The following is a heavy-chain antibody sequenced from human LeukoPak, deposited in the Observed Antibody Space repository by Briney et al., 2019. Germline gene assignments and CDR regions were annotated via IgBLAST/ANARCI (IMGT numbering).Heavy chain of an antibody. CDR1: GGSISSSY. V-gene: IGHV4-59*08. J-gene: IGHJ4*02. CDR2: IYSSGST. D-gene: IGHD3-22*01. Sequence: SETLSLTCTVSGGSISSSYGSWTRQPPGKGLEWIGYIYSSGSTNYNPSLKSRVTISVDTSKNQFSLKLSSVTAADTAVYYCARHYDSSGYYLDYWGQGTLVTVSS. CDR3: ARHYDSSGYYLDY.